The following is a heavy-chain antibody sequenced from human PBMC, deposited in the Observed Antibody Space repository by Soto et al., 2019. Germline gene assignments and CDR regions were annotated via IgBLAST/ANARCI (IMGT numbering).Heavy chain of an antibody. V-gene: IGHV1-8*01. CDR1: GYTFTSYD. CDR3: ARVINYDYVWGSYRPGQYYFDY. Sequence: QVQLVLSGAEVKKPGASVKVSCKASGYTFTSYDINWVRQATGQGLEWMGWMNPNSGNTGYAQKFQGRVTMTRNTSISTAYMELSSLRSEDTAVYYCARVINYDYVWGSYRPGQYYFDYWGQGTLVTVSS. D-gene: IGHD3-16*02. J-gene: IGHJ4*02. CDR2: MNPNSGNT.